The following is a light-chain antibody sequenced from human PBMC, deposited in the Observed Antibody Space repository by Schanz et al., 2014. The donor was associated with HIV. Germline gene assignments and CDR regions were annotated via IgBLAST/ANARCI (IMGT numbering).Light chain of an antibody. CDR1: NNDIGSYTY. CDR3: SSYTSSSTPV. Sequence: QSALTQPASVSGSPGQSITISCTGTNNDIGSYTYVAWYQQHPGKAPKVVVYGVFDRPSGVSNRFSGSKSGNTASLTISGLQAEDEADYYCSSYTSSSTPVFGGGTKLTVL. CDR2: GVF. V-gene: IGLV2-14*03. J-gene: IGLJ3*02.